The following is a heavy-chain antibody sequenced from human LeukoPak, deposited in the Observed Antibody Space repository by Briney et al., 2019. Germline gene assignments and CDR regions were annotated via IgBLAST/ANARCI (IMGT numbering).Heavy chain of an antibody. CDR3: TTDWVRGTAMFLPLDY. J-gene: IGHJ4*02. V-gene: IGHV3-15*01. CDR2: IKSKTDGGTT. CDR1: GFTFSNAW. D-gene: IGHD5-18*01. Sequence: GGSLRLSCAASGFTFSNAWMSWVRQAPGKGLEWVGRIKSKTDGGTTDHAAPVKGRFTISRDDSKNTLYLQMNSLKTEDTAVYYCTTDWVRGTAMFLPLDYWGQGTLVTVSS.